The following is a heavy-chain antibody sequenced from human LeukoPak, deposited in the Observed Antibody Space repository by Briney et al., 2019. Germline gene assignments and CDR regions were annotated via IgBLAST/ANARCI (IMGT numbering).Heavy chain of an antibody. CDR1: GFTFSSYS. CDR2: ISNSSTSI. J-gene: IGHJ4*02. Sequence: GGSLRLSCAASGFTFSSYSVSWVRQAPGKGLDWVSYISNSSTSIYYADSVKGRFTISRENDKNSLYLQFNSLRAGDTSVYYCARTRSGFYFDFWGQGTLVSVS. D-gene: IGHD3-3*01. V-gene: IGHV3-48*01. CDR3: ARTRSGFYFDF.